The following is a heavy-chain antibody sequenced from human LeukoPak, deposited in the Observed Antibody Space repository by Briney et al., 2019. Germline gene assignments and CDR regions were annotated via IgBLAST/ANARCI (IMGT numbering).Heavy chain of an antibody. D-gene: IGHD3-22*01. CDR1: GGSFSGYY. Sequence: PSETLSLTCAVYGGSFSGYYWSWIRQPPGKGLEWIGEINDSGSTNYNPSLKSRVTISVDTSKNQFSLKLSSVTAADTAVYYCARSRPSTAHYYDSSGHYVNYDYWGQGTLVTVSS. V-gene: IGHV4-34*01. J-gene: IGHJ4*02. CDR3: ARSRPSTAHYYDSSGHYVNYDY. CDR2: INDSGST.